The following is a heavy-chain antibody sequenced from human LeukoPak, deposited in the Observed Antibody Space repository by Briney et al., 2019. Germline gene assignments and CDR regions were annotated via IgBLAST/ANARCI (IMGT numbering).Heavy chain of an antibody. D-gene: IGHD2-15*01. Sequence: PGGSLRLSCAASAFTFSSYAMHWVRQAPGKGLEWVAVISYDGSNKYYADSVKGRFTISRDNSKNTLYLQMNSLRAEDTAVYYCAREGRYCSGGSCYDWFDPWGQGTLVTVSS. CDR3: AREGRYCSGGSCYDWFDP. CDR2: ISYDGSNK. V-gene: IGHV3-30*04. J-gene: IGHJ5*02. CDR1: AFTFSSYA.